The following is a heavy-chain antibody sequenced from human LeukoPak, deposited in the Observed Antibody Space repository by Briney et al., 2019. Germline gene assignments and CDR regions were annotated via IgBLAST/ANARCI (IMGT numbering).Heavy chain of an antibody. CDR1: GGSISSNSYY. Sequence: PSGTLSLTCTVSGGSISSNSYYWAWIRQLPGRGPEWIGNIYYSGSTSYNPSLKSRVSMSLDTSRNQFSLKLTSVTAADTAVYYCARGRKLFCSSGFCNWLDPWGQGTLVTVSS. J-gene: IGHJ5*02. V-gene: IGHV4-39*07. D-gene: IGHD3-22*01. CDR3: ARGRKLFCSSGFCNWLDP. CDR2: IYYSGST.